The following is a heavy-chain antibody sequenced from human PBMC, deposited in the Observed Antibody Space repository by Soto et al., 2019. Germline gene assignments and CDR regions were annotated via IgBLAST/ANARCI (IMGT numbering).Heavy chain of an antibody. CDR2: IYYSGST. Sequence: SETLSLTCTVSGGSISSGGYYWSWIRQHPGKGLEWIGYIYYSGSTYYNPSLKSRVTISVDTSKNQFSLKLSSVTAADTAVYYCARVAVAAAKYYYGMDVWGQGTTVTVSS. CDR3: ARVAVAAAKYYYGMDV. V-gene: IGHV4-31*03. J-gene: IGHJ6*02. D-gene: IGHD6-13*01. CDR1: GGSISSGGYY.